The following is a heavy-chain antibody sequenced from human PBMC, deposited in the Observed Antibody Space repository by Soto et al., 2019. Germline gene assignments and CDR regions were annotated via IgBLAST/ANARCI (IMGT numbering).Heavy chain of an antibody. V-gene: IGHV4-59*03. Sequence: PSETLSLTCNVSGGSISFYYWSFIRQPPGKGLEWIGYIYYSGSTNYSPSLKSRLTISLDTSKNQFSMKLTSVTTADTAVYYCAAGIAVAGVYDYWSPGTLVTVSS. CDR2: IYYSGST. CDR1: GGSISFYY. D-gene: IGHD6-19*01. CDR3: AAGIAVAGVYDY. J-gene: IGHJ4*02.